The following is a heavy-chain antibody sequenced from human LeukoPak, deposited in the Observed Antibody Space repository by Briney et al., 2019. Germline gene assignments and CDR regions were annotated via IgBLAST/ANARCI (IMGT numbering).Heavy chain of an antibody. Sequence: SVKVSCKASGGTFSSYAISWVRQAPGQGLEWMGRIITIFGTANYAQKFQGRVTITTDESTSTAYMELSSLRSEDTAVYYCARDDLYDYVWGSYRAAAFDIWGQGTMVTVSS. CDR1: GGTFSSYA. D-gene: IGHD3-16*02. V-gene: IGHV1-69*05. J-gene: IGHJ3*02. CDR3: ARDDLYDYVWGSYRAAAFDI. CDR2: IITIFGTA.